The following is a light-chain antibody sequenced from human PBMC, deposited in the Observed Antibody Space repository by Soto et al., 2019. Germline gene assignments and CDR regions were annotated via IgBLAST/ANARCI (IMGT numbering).Light chain of an antibody. CDR2: DAS. CDR3: QQYETFSGT. Sequence: DIQMTQSPSTLSSSVGDTVTVTCRASQSVSGWLAWYQQKPGEAPKLLIYDASALPRGVPSSFSGSGSGTNFPLTSTSLQPDDFATYYCQQYETFSGTFGPGTKVEI. CDR1: QSVSGW. J-gene: IGKJ1*01. V-gene: IGKV1-5*01.